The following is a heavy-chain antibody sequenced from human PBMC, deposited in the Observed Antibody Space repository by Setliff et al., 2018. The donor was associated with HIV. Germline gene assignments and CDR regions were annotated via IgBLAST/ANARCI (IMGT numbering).Heavy chain of an antibody. Sequence: SETLSLTCAVSGYAITSGFYWGWIRQPPGKGLEWIGSIYHSGTTNYNSSLKSRVTISVDTSKNQFSLNLSSVTAADTAVYYCAREEISYYFDYWGQGTMVTVSS. V-gene: IGHV4-38-2*02. J-gene: IGHJ4*03. CDR2: IYHSGTT. CDR3: AREEISYYFDY. CDR1: GYAITSGFY.